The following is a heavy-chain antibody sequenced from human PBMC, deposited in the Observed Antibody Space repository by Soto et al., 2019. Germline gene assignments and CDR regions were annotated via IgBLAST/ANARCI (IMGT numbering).Heavy chain of an antibody. D-gene: IGHD2-21*01. CDR2: INPTSGST. CDR1: GYTFTTYY. J-gene: IGHJ5*02. V-gene: IGHV1-46*01. Sequence: QVQLLQSGAAVKRPGASVNVSCKAFGYTFTTYYMHWVRQAPGQGLEWMVMINPTSGSTTSAQNSQGRVTMTRDKSTRTAYMERNTLRSPYTSVYSCARLDMVRPSPVPWGQGALFNVSA. CDR3: ARLDMVRPSPVP.